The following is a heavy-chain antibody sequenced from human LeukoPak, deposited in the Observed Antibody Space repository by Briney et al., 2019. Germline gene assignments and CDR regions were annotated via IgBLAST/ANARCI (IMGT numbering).Heavy chain of an antibody. J-gene: IGHJ4*01. D-gene: IGHD1-1*01. V-gene: IGHV1-2*02. Sequence: ASVKVSCKASGYTFTDYYIHWVRQAPGQGLEWMGWINPNSGGTNYAQKFQGRVTMTGDTSVSTAYMELSGLRSDDTAVYYCARDIWNLRVIYYWGHGTLVTVSS. CDR2: INPNSGGT. CDR3: ARDIWNLRVIYY. CDR1: GYTFTDYY.